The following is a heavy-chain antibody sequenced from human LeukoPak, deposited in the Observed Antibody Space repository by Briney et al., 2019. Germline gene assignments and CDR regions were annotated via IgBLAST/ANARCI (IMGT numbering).Heavy chain of an antibody. V-gene: IGHV3-13*01. CDR2: IGTVGDT. CDR1: GFIFSTYD. CDR3: SRGPLPVTYSYDY. D-gene: IGHD5-18*01. J-gene: IGHJ4*02. Sequence: GGSLRLSCAASGFIFSTYDMHWVRQGTGKGLEWVSAIGTVGDTHYADSVKGRFTISRDNAKNSLYLQMNSLRADDTAVYYCSRGPLPVTYSYDYWGQGTLVTVSS.